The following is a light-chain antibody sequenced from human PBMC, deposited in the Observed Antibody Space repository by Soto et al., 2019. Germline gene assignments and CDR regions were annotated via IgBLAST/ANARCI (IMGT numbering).Light chain of an antibody. J-gene: IGLJ3*02. CDR3: SSYTSSSTV. CDR1: SSDVGGYNY. Sequence: QSALTQPASVSGSPGQSITISCTGTSSDVGGYNYVSWYQQHPGQAPKLMIYEVSKRPPGVSNRFSGSQSGNTASLTISGLQAEDEADYYCSSYTSSSTVFGGGTQVTVL. CDR2: EVS. V-gene: IGLV2-14*01.